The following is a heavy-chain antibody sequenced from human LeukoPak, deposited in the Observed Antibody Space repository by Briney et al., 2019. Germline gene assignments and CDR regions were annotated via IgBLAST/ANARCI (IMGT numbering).Heavy chain of an antibody. Sequence: SETLSLTCSVSGGSITSYYWSWVRQPAGKGLEWIGRIYTSGSTNYNPSLKSRVTISVDTSKNQFSLKLSSVTAADTAVYYCASLYYYDSRGNAFDIWGQGTMVTVSS. CDR1: GGSITSYY. CDR2: IYTSGST. V-gene: IGHV4-4*07. D-gene: IGHD3-22*01. J-gene: IGHJ3*02. CDR3: ASLYYYDSRGNAFDI.